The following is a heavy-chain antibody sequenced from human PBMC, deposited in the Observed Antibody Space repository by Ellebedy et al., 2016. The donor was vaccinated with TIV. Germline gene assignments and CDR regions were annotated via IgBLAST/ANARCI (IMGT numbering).Heavy chain of an antibody. V-gene: IGHV3-13*01. D-gene: IGHD1-26*01. J-gene: IGHJ3*02. CDR1: GFTFSRSD. CDR2: IGTAGDT. CDR3: ARSDSGGYKDDAFDI. Sequence: GGSLRLSXAASGFTFSRSDMNWVRQVTGKGLEWVAHIGTAGDTYYADSIKGRFTVSRDNAKNSVNLQMNSLRDEDTALYYCARSDSGGYKDDAFDIWGQGTMVTVAS.